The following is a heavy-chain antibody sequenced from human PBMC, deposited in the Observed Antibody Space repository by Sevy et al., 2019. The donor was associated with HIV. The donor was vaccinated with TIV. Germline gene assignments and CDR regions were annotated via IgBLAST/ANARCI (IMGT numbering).Heavy chain of an antibody. J-gene: IGHJ4*02. Sequence: GGSQRLSCAASGFSFSTYAMTWVRQAPGKGLEWVSGISGSGTSTYYTDSVKGRFTISRDNSKNTVYLQMNNLRAEDTAVYYCGKVSIFGVAGFYDYWGQGTLVTVSS. CDR2: ISGSGTST. CDR3: GKVSIFGVAGFYDY. D-gene: IGHD3-3*01. V-gene: IGHV3-23*01. CDR1: GFSFSTYA.